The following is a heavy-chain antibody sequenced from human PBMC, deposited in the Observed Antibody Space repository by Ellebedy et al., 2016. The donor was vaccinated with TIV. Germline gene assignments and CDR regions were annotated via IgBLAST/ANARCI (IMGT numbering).Heavy chain of an antibody. CDR2: IYPGDSDT. D-gene: IGHD6-19*01. V-gene: IGHV5-51*01. CDR1: GYSFTNYW. J-gene: IGHJ6*02. CDR3: ARDTTSQWLVQPLYYYGMDV. Sequence: ASVKVSCKGSGYSFTNYWIGWVRQMPGKGLEWMGIIYPGDSDTRFSPSFQGQVTISADKSISTAYLQWSSLKASDTAVYYCARDTTSQWLVQPLYYYGMDVWGQGTTVTVSS.